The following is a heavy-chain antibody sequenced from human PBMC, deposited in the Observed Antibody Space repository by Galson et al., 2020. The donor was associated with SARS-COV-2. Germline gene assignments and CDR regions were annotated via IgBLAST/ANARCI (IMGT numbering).Heavy chain of an antibody. CDR3: ARGQVVGAVADYYYYYGMDV. V-gene: IGHV4-34*01. CDR2: INHSGST. Sequence: SQASETLSLTCAVYGGSFSGYYWSWIRQPPGKGLEWIGEINHSGSTNYNPSLKSRVTISVDTSKNQFSLTLSAVTAADTAVYYCARGQVVGAVADYYYYYGMDVWGQGTTVTVSS. D-gene: IGHD6-19*01. CDR1: GGSFSGYY. J-gene: IGHJ6*02.